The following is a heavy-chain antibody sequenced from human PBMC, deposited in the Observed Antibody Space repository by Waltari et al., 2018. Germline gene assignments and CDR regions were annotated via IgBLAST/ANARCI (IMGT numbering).Heavy chain of an antibody. CDR1: GFTFSSYG. CDR3: ARVNADDAFDI. D-gene: IGHD2-2*01. J-gene: IGHJ3*02. CDR2: IWYDGSNK. Sequence: QVQLVESGGGVVQPGRSLRLSCAASGFTFSSYGMHWVRQAPGKGLEWVAVIWYDGSNKYYADAVKGRFTISRDNSKNTLYLQMNSLRAEDTAVYYCARVNADDAFDIWGQGTMVTVSS. V-gene: IGHV3-33*01.